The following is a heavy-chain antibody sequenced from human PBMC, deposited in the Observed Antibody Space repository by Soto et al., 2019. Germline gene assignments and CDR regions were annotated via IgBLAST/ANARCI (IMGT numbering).Heavy chain of an antibody. Sequence: PGGSLRLSCAASGFTFSSYSMNWVRQAPGKGLEWVSSISSSSSYIYYADSVKGRFTISRDNAKNSLYLQMNSLRAEDTAVYYCARGYRAPYDSSGYSTFDYWGQGTLVTVSS. V-gene: IGHV3-21*01. D-gene: IGHD3-22*01. J-gene: IGHJ4*02. CDR2: ISSSSSYI. CDR3: ARGYRAPYDSSGYSTFDY. CDR1: GFTFSSYS.